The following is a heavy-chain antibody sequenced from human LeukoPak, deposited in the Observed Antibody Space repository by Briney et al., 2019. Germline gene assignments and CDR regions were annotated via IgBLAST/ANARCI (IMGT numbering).Heavy chain of an antibody. CDR2: INPSGGST. V-gene: IGHV1-46*01. CDR1: GYTFTSYY. D-gene: IGHD3-10*01. CDR3: ARVWARFGELLYGVLDY. Sequence: ASVKVSCKASGYTFTSYYMHWVRQAPGQGLEWMGIINPSGGSTSYAQKFQGRVTMTRDTSTSTVYMELRSLRSDDTAVYYCARVWARFGELLYGVLDYWGQGTLVTVSS. J-gene: IGHJ4*02.